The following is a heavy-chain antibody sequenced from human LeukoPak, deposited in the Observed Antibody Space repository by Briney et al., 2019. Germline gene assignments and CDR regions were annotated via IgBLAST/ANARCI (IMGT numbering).Heavy chain of an antibody. CDR1: GFTFSSYG. D-gene: IGHD6-13*01. J-gene: IGHJ4*02. CDR3: ARVGALSSSWLLY. CDR2: ISRSATTI. Sequence: PGGSLRPSCAASGFTFSSYGMSWVGQAPGKGLEWVSSISRSATTIYYADSVKGRFTISRDNAKNSLYLQMNSLRAEDTAVYFCARVGALSSSWLLYWGQGTLVTVSS. V-gene: IGHV3-48*04.